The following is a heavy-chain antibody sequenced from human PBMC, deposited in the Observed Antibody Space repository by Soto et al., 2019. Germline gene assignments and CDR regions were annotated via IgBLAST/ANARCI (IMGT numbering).Heavy chain of an antibody. J-gene: IGHJ5*02. Sequence: QVQLVQSGAEVKKPGSSVKVSCKASGGTFSSYAISWVRQAPGQGLEWMGGIIPILGTANYAQKFQGRVTLTADESTSTXXTXLXXLRGEDTAVYSCAMNNLGDVVDYGDSTYFGGGLAPWGEGAIVTVSS. CDR2: IIPILGTA. D-gene: IGHD4-17*01. V-gene: IGHV1-69*12. CDR3: AMNNLGDVVDYGDSTYFGGGLAP. CDR1: GGTFSSYA.